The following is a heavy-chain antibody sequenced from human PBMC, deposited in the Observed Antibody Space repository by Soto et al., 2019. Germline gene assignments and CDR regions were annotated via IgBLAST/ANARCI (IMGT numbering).Heavy chain of an antibody. CDR2: IYYSGST. V-gene: IGHV4-39*01. CDR3: ARHGPTNWFDP. CDR1: GGSISSSSYY. Sequence: PSETLSLTCTVSGGSISSSSYYWGWIRQPPGKWLEWIGSIYYSGSTYYNPSLKSRVTISVDTSKNQFSLKLSSVTAADTAVYYCARHGPTNWFDPWGQGTLVTVSS. J-gene: IGHJ5*02.